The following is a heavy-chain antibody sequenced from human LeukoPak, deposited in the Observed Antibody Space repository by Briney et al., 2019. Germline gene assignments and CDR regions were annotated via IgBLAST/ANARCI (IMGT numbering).Heavy chain of an antibody. V-gene: IGHV4-34*01. Sequence: SETLSLTCAVYGDSFNAYVWNWIRQAPGKSLEYIGEINHRGTSHYNPSLKTRVTLSVDTSKNQFSLKLTSVTAADTAVYFCARLTKGRYFDYIFAFWGQGILVTVSS. J-gene: IGHJ4*02. CDR1: GDSFNAYV. D-gene: IGHD3-9*01. CDR3: ARLTKGRYFDYIFAF. CDR2: INHRGTS.